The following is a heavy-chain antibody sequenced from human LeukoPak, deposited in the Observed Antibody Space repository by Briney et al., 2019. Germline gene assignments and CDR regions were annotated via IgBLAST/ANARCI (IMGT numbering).Heavy chain of an antibody. Sequence: GGSLRLSCAASGCTFSSYWMSWVRQAPGKGLEWVADIKQDGSEKYYVDSVKGRFTISRDNAKNSLYLRMNSLRAEDTALYYCAKDMTAIGVYYFDYWGQGTLVTVSS. V-gene: IGHV3-7*03. CDR2: IKQDGSEK. D-gene: IGHD5-18*01. CDR1: GCTFSSYW. CDR3: AKDMTAIGVYYFDY. J-gene: IGHJ4*02.